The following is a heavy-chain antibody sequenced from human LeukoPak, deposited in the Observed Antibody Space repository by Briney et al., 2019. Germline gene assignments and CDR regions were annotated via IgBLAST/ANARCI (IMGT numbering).Heavy chain of an antibody. CDR3: ARGPGYSYGPNWYFDL. J-gene: IGHJ2*01. D-gene: IGHD5-18*01. V-gene: IGHV3-7*01. CDR1: GFTFSSYW. CDR2: IKQDGSEK. Sequence: GGSLRLSCAASGFTFSSYWMRWVRQAPGKGLEWVANIKQDGSEKYYVDSVKGRFTISRDNAKNSLYLQMNSLKAEDTAVYYCARGPGYSYGPNWYFDLWGRGTLVTVSS.